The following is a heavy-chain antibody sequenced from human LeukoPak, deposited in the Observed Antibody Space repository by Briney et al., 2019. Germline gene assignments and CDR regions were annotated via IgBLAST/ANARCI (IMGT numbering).Heavy chain of an antibody. CDR2: INTNTGNP. V-gene: IGHV7-4-1*02. CDR1: GYIFTSYV. CDR3: ARGDYETHGYQTR. J-gene: IGHJ4*02. Sequence: ASVTVSCTASGYIFTSYVLHWVRQAPGQGLEWMGWINTNTGNPTYAQGFTGRFVSSLDTSVSTAYLQISSLKADDTAMYYCARGDYETHGYQTRWGQGTLVTVSS. D-gene: IGHD3-22*01.